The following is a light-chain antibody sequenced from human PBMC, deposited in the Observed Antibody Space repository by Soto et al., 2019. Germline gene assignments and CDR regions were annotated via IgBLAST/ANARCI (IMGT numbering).Light chain of an antibody. J-gene: IGLJ1*01. CDR1: SSNIGSNT. CDR2: TNN. Sequence: VLAQPPSASGAPGQRVTISCSGSSSNIGSNTVNWYQQLPGTAPKLLIYTNNQRPSGVRDRFSGSRSGTSASLAISGLQSEDEADYYCAAWDDSLNGFVFGTGTKVTVL. V-gene: IGLV1-44*01. CDR3: AAWDDSLNGFV.